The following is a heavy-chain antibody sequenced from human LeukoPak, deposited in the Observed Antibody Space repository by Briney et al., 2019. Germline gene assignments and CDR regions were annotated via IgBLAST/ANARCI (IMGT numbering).Heavy chain of an antibody. V-gene: IGHV1-2*02. CDR3: ARVVVTAAMPGYYFDY. J-gene: IGHJ4*02. CDR2: SDPNSGGT. D-gene: IGHD2-2*01. CDR1: GYTWSGCY. Sequence: AAVKVSCKASGYTWSGCYMDWVRHAPGAVLGLMGRSDPNSGGTNYAQKFQGRVTMTRDTSISTAYMELSRLRSDDTAVYYCARVVVTAAMPGYYFDYWGQGTLVTVSS.